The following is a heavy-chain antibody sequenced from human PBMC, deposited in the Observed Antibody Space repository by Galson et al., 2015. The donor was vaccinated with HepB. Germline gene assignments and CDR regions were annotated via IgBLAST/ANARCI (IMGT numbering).Heavy chain of an antibody. CDR1: GFTVSSNY. CDR3: ASLSEGDDNIGAFDI. CDR2: IYSGGST. Sequence: SLRLSCAASGFTVSSNYMSWVRQAPGKGLEWVSVIYSGGSTYYADSVKGRFTISRDNSKNTLYFQMNSLRAEDTAVYYCASLSEGDDNIGAFDIWGQGTMVTVSS. V-gene: IGHV3-53*01. D-gene: IGHD3-16*01. J-gene: IGHJ3*02.